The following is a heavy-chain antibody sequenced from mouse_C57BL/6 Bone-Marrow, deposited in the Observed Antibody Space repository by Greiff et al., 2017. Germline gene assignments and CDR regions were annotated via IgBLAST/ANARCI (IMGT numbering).Heavy chain of an antibody. V-gene: IGHV1-15*01. J-gene: IGHJ3*01. CDR2: IDPETGGT. Sequence: KQSGAELVRPGASVTLSCKASGYTFTDYEMHWVKQTPVHGLEWIGAIDPETGGTAYNQKFKGKAILTADKSSSTAYMELRSLTSEDSAVYYCTRSGYYGSSYGWGQGTLVTVSA. CDR3: TRSGYYGSSYG. D-gene: IGHD1-1*01. CDR1: GYTFTDYE.